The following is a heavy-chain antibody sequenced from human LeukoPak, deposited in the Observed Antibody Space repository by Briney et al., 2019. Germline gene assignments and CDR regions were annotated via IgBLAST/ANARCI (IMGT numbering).Heavy chain of an antibody. V-gene: IGHV3-23*01. CDR3: AKVLGAYGDYRRFDY. CDR1: GFTFSSYA. CDR2: ISGSGGST. D-gene: IGHD4-17*01. J-gene: IGHJ4*02. Sequence: PGGSLRLSCAASGFTFSSYALSWVRQAPGKGLEWVSAISGSGGSTYYADSVKGRFTISRDNSKNTLYLQMNSLRAEDTAVYYCAKVLGAYGDYRRFDYWVQGTLVTVSS.